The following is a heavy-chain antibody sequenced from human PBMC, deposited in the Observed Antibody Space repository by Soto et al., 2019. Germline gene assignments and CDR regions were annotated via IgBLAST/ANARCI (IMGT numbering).Heavy chain of an antibody. D-gene: IGHD6-19*01. Sequence: QVKLVESGGGVVQPGRSLRLSCAPSGFTFTAYAFHWVRQAPGKGLEWVSVISYDGSNIYYADSVKGRFTISRDNSNNTLYLQMNSLRAEDTAVYYCARDFRASSGWTRGYLDYWGQGALVTVSS. V-gene: IGHV3-30-3*01. J-gene: IGHJ4*02. CDR1: GFTFTAYA. CDR2: ISYDGSNI. CDR3: ARDFRASSGWTRGYLDY.